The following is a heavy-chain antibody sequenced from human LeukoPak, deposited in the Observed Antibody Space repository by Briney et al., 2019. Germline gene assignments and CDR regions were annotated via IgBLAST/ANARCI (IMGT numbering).Heavy chain of an antibody. Sequence: PGGYLRFSGAGSGFTFSSYSMNWVRQAPGKGLKGGSSISSGSSYIDYADPVKGRFTISRSTATASLYLKMNSLRAEDTAVSYCPREGVVAVAATGWLDPWGQGTLVTVSS. CDR3: PREGVVAVAATGWLDP. D-gene: IGHD2-15*01. V-gene: IGHV3-21*01. CDR2: ISSGSSYI. J-gene: IGHJ5*02. CDR1: GFTFSSYS.